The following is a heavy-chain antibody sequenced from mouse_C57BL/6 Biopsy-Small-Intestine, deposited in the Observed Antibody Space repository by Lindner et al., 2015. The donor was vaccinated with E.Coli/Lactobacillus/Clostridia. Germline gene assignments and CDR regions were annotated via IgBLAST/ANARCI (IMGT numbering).Heavy chain of an antibody. D-gene: IGHD2-13*01. Sequence: SVKVSCKAPGYIFNSHDLHWVRQATGRGLEWMGWVNYNSEITAYAQKFQGRVTMTRGGSISMFYMELSSLTSEDTATYYCAAGDGWVKRYWGQGTVVTVSS. J-gene: IGHJ4*01. CDR3: AAGDGWVKRY. CDR1: GYIFNSHD. V-gene: IGHV1S55*01. CDR2: VNYNSEIT.